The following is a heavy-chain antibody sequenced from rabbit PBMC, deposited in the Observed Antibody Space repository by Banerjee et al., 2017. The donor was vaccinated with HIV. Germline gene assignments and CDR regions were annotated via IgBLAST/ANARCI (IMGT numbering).Heavy chain of an antibody. Sequence: QSLEESGGGLVKPGASLTLTCTASGFSFSSYWICWVRQAPGKGLEWIACIYAGNSGSTDYANWAKGRFTISKTSSTTVTLQMTSLTAADTATYFCARESHTYGYAGYAYATPYFNLWGQGTLVTVS. D-gene: IGHD6-1*01. CDR1: GFSFSSYW. V-gene: IGHV1S40*01. CDR3: ARESHTYGYAGYAYATPYFNL. J-gene: IGHJ4*01. CDR2: IYAGNSGST.